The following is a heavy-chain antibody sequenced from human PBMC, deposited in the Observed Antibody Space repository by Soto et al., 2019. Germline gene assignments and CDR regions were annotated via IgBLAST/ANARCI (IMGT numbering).Heavy chain of an antibody. CDR1: GFTFDDYA. J-gene: IGHJ4*02. CDR2: ISWNSGSI. Sequence: GGSLRLSCAASGFTFDDYAMHWVRQAPGKGLEWVSGISWNSGSIGYADSVKGRFTISRDNAKNSLYLQMNSLRAEDTALYYCAKDREMATIWGVFDYWGQGTLVTVSS. V-gene: IGHV3-9*01. CDR3: AKDREMATIWGVFDY. D-gene: IGHD5-12*01.